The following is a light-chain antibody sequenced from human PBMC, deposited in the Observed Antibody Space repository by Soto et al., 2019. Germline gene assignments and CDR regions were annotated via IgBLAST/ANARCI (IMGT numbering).Light chain of an antibody. CDR2: SNN. CDR1: YSNIGSKP. CDR3: AAWDDSLNVYV. J-gene: IGLJ1*01. V-gene: IGLV1-44*01. Sequence: QSVLTQPPSASGTPGQRVTISCSGSYSNIGSKPVNWYQQFPGTAPKLVIYSNNQRPSGVPDRFSGSKSGTSASLAISGLQSEDEADYYCAAWDDSLNVYVFGTGTKLTVL.